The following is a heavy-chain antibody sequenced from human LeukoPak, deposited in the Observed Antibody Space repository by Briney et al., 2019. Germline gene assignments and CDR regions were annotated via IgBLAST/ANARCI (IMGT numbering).Heavy chain of an antibody. Sequence: PSETLSLTCAVYGGSFSGYYWSWIRQPPGKGLEWIGEINHSGSTNYNPSLKSRVTISVDTSKNQFSLKLSSVTAADTAVYYCPRNHDDLDSSGYLDYWGQGTLVTVSS. D-gene: IGHD3-22*01. CDR2: INHSGST. J-gene: IGHJ4*02. CDR3: PRNHDDLDSSGYLDY. V-gene: IGHV4-34*01. CDR1: GGSFSGYY.